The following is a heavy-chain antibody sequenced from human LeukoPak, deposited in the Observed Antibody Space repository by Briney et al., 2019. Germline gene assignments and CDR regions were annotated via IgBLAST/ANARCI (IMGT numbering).Heavy chain of an antibody. CDR1: GGSFSGYY. Sequence: SETLSLTCAVYGGSFSGYYWSWIRQPPGKGLEWIGEINHSGSTNYNPSLKSRVTISVDTSKNQFSLKLSSVTAADTAVYYCARDCRDGYTMDAFDIWGQGTMVTVSS. CDR2: INHSGST. J-gene: IGHJ3*02. D-gene: IGHD5-24*01. CDR3: ARDCRDGYTMDAFDI. V-gene: IGHV4-34*01.